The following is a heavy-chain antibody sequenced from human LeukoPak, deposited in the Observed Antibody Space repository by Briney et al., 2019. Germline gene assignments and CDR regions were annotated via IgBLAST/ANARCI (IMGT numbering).Heavy chain of an antibody. D-gene: IGHD2-2*01. CDR3: ARDHAGVNGMDV. V-gene: IGHV3-66*01. CDR2: IYSGGST. Sequence: PGGSLRLSCAASGFTVSSNYMSWVRQAPGKGLEWVSVIYSGGSTYYADSVKGRFTISRDNSKNTLYLQMNSLGAEDTAVYYCARDHAGVNGMDVWGQGTTVTVSS. J-gene: IGHJ6*02. CDR1: GFTVSSNY.